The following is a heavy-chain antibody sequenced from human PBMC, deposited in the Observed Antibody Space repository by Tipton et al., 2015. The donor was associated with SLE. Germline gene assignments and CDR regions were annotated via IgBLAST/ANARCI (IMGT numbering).Heavy chain of an antibody. J-gene: IGHJ4*02. CDR1: GDSISSGGYY. D-gene: IGHD3-9*01. Sequence: TLSLTCSVSGDSISSGGYYWSWIRQHPGKGLEWIGYIYYSGSTDYNPSLKSRVIISVDTSKNQFSLKLSSVTAADTAVYYCARGYRYFDWLSSYYFDYWGQGTLVTVSS. V-gene: IGHV4-31*03. CDR3: ARGYRYFDWLSSYYFDY. CDR2: IYYSGST.